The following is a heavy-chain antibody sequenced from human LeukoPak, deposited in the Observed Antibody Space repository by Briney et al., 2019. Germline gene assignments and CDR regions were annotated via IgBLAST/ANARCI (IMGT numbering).Heavy chain of an antibody. CDR1: GYTFTTYG. J-gene: IGHJ4*02. V-gene: IGHV1-18*01. CDR2: ISVYNGNT. Sequence: ASVKVSCKASGYTFTTYGVSWVRQAPGQGLEWMGWISVYNGNTNYAQKFQDRVTMTKDTSTTTAHMELRSLRSDDTAVYYCARGGGYQDYRGQGTLVTVSS. D-gene: IGHD3-22*01. CDR3: ARGGGYQDY.